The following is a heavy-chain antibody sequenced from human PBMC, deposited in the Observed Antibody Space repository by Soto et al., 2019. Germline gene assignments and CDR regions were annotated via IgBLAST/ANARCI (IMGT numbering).Heavy chain of an antibody. CDR1: GGTFTDLG. J-gene: IGHJ5*02. CDR2: IIPIFGTP. V-gene: IGHV1-69*13. D-gene: IGHD3-22*01. Sequence: ASVKVSFKASGGTFTDLGLHWGRQAPGQGLEWMGGIIPIFGTPNYAQKFQGRVIITADEFTSTAHMELSSLRSEDTAVYYCARGWDHYDSSGLLTWFDPWGQGTLVTVSS. CDR3: ARGWDHYDSSGLLTWFDP.